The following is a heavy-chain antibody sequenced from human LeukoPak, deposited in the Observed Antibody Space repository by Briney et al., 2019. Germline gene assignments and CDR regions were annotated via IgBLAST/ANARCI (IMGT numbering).Heavy chain of an antibody. CDR2: ISSSGSTI. V-gene: IGHV3-11*01. Sequence: GGSLRLSCAASGFTFSDYYMSWIRQAPGKGLEWVSYISSSGSTIYYADSVKGRFTISRDNAKNSLYLQMNSLRAEDTAVYYCARDAVRFLDAGWFDPWGQGTLATVSS. J-gene: IGHJ5*02. CDR1: GFTFSDYY. CDR3: ARDAVRFLDAGWFDP. D-gene: IGHD3-3*01.